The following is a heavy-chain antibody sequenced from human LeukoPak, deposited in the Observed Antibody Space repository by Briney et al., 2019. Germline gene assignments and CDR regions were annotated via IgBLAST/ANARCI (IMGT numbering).Heavy chain of an antibody. V-gene: IGHV3-74*01. CDR2: IHSDGSTI. CDR1: GFNFSNYW. Sequence: GGSLRLSCAASGFNFSNYWMHWVRQVPGKGLVWVSLIHSDGSTIIYADSVKGRFTISRDNAKNSLYLQMNSLRAEDTAVYYCAELGITMIGGVWGKGTTVTISS. J-gene: IGHJ6*04. D-gene: IGHD3-10*02. CDR3: AELGITMIGGV.